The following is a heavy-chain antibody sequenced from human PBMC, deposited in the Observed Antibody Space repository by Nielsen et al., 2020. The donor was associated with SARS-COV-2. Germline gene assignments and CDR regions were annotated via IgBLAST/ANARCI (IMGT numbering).Heavy chain of an antibody. CDR3: ARDRRYSSGPLDY. V-gene: IGHV3-33*01. CDR2: IWYDGSNK. CDR1: GFTFSIFG. Sequence: SLSLSCPASGFTFSIFGMHCVRQAPGKVLEWVAVIWYDGSNKYYADSVKGRFTISRDNSKNTLYLQMNSLSAEDTAVYYCARDRRYSSGPLDYWGQGTLVTVSS. D-gene: IGHD6-19*01. J-gene: IGHJ4*02.